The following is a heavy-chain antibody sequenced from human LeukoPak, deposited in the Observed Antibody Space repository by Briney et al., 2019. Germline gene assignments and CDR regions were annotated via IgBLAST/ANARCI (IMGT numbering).Heavy chain of an antibody. J-gene: IGHJ4*02. CDR2: VYYSGST. CDR1: GGSINDDY. V-gene: IGHV4-59*01. Sequence: SETLSLTCTVSGGSINDDYWSWLRQAPGKGLEWLGYVYYSGSTNYNPSLKSRVTISVDTSKRQFPLNMNSVTAADTAVYYCARYVWCSGSYSCVYWGQEILVSVST. D-gene: IGHD1-26*01. CDR3: ARYVWCSGSYSCVY.